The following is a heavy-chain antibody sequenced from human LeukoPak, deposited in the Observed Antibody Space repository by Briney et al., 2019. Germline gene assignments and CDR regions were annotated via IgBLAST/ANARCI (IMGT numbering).Heavy chain of an antibody. J-gene: IGHJ3*02. Sequence: GGSLRLSCAASGFTFSSYSMNWVRQAPGKGLEWVSSISSSSSYIYYADSVKGRFTISRDNAKNSLYLQMNSLRAEDTAVYYCARDLGSSSWYFPDAFDIWGQGTMVTVSS. CDR2: ISSSSSYI. D-gene: IGHD6-13*01. CDR1: GFTFSSYS. CDR3: ARDLGSSSWYFPDAFDI. V-gene: IGHV3-21*01.